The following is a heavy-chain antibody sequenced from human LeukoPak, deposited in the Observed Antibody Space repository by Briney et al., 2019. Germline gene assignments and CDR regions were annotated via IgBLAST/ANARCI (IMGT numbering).Heavy chain of an antibody. CDR2: INPNSGGT. J-gene: IGHJ4*02. D-gene: IGHD6-19*01. CDR3: ARDVPYSSGWLYYFDY. V-gene: IGHV1-2*02. CDR1: GYTFTAYY. Sequence: ASVKVSCKTSGYTFTAYYMHWVRQAPGQGLEWMGWINPNSGGTIYAQNFQGRITMTGDPSIGTAYMELGSLRSDDTAVYYCARDVPYSSGWLYYFDYWGQGTLVTVSS.